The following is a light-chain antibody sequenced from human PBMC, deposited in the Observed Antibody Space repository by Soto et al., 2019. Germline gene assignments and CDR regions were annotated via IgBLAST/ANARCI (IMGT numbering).Light chain of an antibody. CDR3: QHYNGY. V-gene: IGKV1-5*01. CDR2: DAT. Sequence: DIQMTQSPSTLSASVGDRVTITCRASQIMYTWLAWYQQKPGKAPKLLIYDATTLEIGVPSRFSGSGSGTESTLNISSRQPDDFATYYCQHYNGYFGQGTKLEI. J-gene: IGKJ2*01. CDR1: QIMYTW.